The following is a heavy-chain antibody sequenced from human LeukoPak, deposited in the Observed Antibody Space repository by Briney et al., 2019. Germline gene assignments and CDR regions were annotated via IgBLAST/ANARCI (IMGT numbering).Heavy chain of an antibody. J-gene: IGHJ4*02. CDR1: GYTFTSYY. D-gene: IGHD5-18*01. CDR3: ARDGGDRGIQPYDY. CDR2: INPTGGST. V-gene: IGHV1-46*01. Sequence: ASVKVSCKASGYTFTSYYMHWVRQAPGQGLEWMGLINPTGGSTGYAQKFQGRVTMTRDMSTSTDYMELSSLRSEDTAIYYCARDGGDRGIQPYDYWGQGTLVTVSS.